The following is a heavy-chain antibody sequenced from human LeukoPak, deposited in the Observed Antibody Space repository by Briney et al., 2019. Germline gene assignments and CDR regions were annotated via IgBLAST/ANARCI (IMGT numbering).Heavy chain of an antibody. CDR3: ARGLGPDFDY. J-gene: IGHJ4*02. CDR1: GGSISSYY. CDR2: IYNSGST. Sequence: SETLSLTCTVSGGSISSYYWSWIRQAPGKGLEWNGYIYNSGSTNHNPSLKRGVTISVETSKNQFSLKLSSVTATDTAVYYCARGLGPDFDYWGQGTLVTVSS. V-gene: IGHV4-59*01.